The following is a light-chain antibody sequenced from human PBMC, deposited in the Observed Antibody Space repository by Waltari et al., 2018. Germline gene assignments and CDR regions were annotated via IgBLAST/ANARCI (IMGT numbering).Light chain of an antibody. CDR2: GAS. CDR1: QSVGKS. V-gene: IGKV3-20*01. CDR3: QHYVTLPAT. Sequence: EIVLTQSPGTLSLSPGERATLSCRASQSVGKSLAWYQPKPGQAPRLRIYGASSRATGIPDRLRGSGAGTDFSLTSSRLGPEDFSVYYCQHYVTLPATFGQGTKVEV. J-gene: IGKJ1*01.